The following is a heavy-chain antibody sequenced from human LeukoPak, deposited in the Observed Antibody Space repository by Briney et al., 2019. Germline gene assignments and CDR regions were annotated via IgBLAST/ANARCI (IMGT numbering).Heavy chain of an antibody. Sequence: GGSLRLSCAASGFTFSSYSMNWVRQAPGKGLEWVSYISSSSSTIYYVDSVKGRFTISRDNAKNSLYLQMNSLRAEDTAVYYCARDHDYYDSSGTAGYFDYWGQGTLVTVSS. J-gene: IGHJ4*02. V-gene: IGHV3-48*01. CDR2: ISSSSSTI. D-gene: IGHD3-22*01. CDR3: ARDHDYYDSSGTAGYFDY. CDR1: GFTFSSYS.